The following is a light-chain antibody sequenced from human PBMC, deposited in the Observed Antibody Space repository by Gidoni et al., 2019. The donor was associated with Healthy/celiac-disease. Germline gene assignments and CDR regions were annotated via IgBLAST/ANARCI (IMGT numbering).Light chain of an antibody. CDR2: DDS. CDR1: NIGSKS. CDR3: QVWDSNSDNPNYV. J-gene: IGLJ1*01. V-gene: IGLV3-21*02. Sequence: SYVLTQPPSASLAPGQTARITSGGNNIGSKSVHWYQQKPGQAPVLVVYDDSDRPSGIPERFSGSNAGNTATLTISRVEAGDEADDYCQVWDSNSDNPNYVFGTGTKVTVL.